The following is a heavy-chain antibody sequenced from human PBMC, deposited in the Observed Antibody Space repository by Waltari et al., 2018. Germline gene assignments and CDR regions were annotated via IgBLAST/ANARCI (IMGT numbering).Heavy chain of an antibody. Sequence: QLQLQESGPGLVKPSETLSLTCTVSGGSISSSSYYWGWIRQPPGKGLEWIGSIYYSGSTYYNPSLKSRVTISVDTSKNQFSLKLSSVTAADTAVYYCARHDYGDYVGTIDYWGQGTLVTVSS. CDR3: ARHDYGDYVGTIDY. J-gene: IGHJ4*02. CDR2: IYYSGST. V-gene: IGHV4-39*01. D-gene: IGHD4-17*01. CDR1: GGSISSSSYY.